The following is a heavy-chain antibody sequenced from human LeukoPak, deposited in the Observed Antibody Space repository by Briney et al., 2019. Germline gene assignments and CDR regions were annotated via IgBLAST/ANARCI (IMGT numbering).Heavy chain of an antibody. J-gene: IGHJ4*02. Sequence: GRSLRLSCVASGYTFTNYAMQWVRQAPGQRLEWMGWINAGNGNTRYSQRFQGRVTITRDTSASTVYMEVTSLRSEDTAVYYCARGIWSRTVSSYYFDYWGQGTLVTVSS. CDR1: GYTFTNYA. V-gene: IGHV1-3*01. D-gene: IGHD3-3*01. CDR2: INAGNGNT. CDR3: ARGIWSRTVSSYYFDY.